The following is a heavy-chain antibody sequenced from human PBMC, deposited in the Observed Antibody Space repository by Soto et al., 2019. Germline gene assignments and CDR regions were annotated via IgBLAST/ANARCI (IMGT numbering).Heavy chain of an antibody. V-gene: IGHV4-34*01. CDR3: ARGVFGVVIIPYYYDAMDV. CDR2: INHRGRT. CDR1: GGSFSDYY. J-gene: IGHJ6*02. D-gene: IGHD3-3*01. Sequence: QVQLQQWGAGLLKPSETLSLTCAVYGGSFSDYYWSWIRQPPGEGQEWCEEINHRGRTDSNPSLKGRVTISVDTYKNQFSVKVRSVTAAATAVYYCARGVFGVVIIPYYYDAMDVWGQGTTVTVSS.